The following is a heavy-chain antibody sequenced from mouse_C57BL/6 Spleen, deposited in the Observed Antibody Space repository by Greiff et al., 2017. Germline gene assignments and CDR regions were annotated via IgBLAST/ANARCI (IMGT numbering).Heavy chain of an antibody. CDR3: TRGGYGNYPYYFDY. CDR1: GYTFTDYE. J-gene: IGHJ2*01. Sequence: QVQLKESGAELVRPGASVTLSCKASGYTFTDYEMHWVKQTPVHGLEWIGAIDPETGGTAYNQKFKGKAILTADKSSSTAYMELRSLTSEDSAVYYCTRGGYGNYPYYFDYWGQGTTRTVSS. D-gene: IGHD2-10*02. V-gene: IGHV1-15*01. CDR2: IDPETGGT.